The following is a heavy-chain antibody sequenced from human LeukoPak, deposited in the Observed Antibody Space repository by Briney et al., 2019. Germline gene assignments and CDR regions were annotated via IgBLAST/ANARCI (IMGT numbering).Heavy chain of an antibody. D-gene: IGHD3-10*01. J-gene: IGHJ4*02. Sequence: SETLSLTCAVYGGSFSGYYWSWIRQPPGKGLEWIGEINHSGSTNYNPSLKSRVTISVDTSKNQFSLKLSSVTAADTAVYYCARRIRGSYYYGSGSYYYFDYWGQGTLVTVSS. CDR3: ARRIRGSYYYGSGSYYYFDY. CDR2: INHSGST. CDR1: GGSFSGYY. V-gene: IGHV4-34*01.